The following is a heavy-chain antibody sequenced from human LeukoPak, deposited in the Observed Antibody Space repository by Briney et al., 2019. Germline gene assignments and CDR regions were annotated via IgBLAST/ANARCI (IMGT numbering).Heavy chain of an antibody. CDR2: INSDGSST. CDR1: GFTFSSYW. D-gene: IGHD3-22*01. Sequence: GGSLRLSCAASGFTFSSYWMHWVRQAPGKGLVWVSRINSDGSSTSYADSVKGRFTISRDNAKNTLYLQMNSLRAEDTAVYYCARGSKVVPIDYWGQGTLVTVSS. J-gene: IGHJ4*02. CDR3: ARGSKVVPIDY. V-gene: IGHV3-74*01.